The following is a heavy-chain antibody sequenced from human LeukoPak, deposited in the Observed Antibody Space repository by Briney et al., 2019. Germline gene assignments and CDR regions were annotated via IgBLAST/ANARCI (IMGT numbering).Heavy chain of an antibody. Sequence: GGSLRLSCAASGFTFSSYAMSWVRQAPGKGLEWVSAIRGSGGSTYYADSVKGRFTISRDNSKNTLYLQMNSLRAEDTAVYYCAKVGYCTNGVCFDPSLAEYFQHWGQGTLVTVSS. V-gene: IGHV3-23*01. J-gene: IGHJ1*01. CDR1: GFTFSSYA. D-gene: IGHD2-8*01. CDR2: IRGSGGST. CDR3: AKVGYCTNGVCFDPSLAEYFQH.